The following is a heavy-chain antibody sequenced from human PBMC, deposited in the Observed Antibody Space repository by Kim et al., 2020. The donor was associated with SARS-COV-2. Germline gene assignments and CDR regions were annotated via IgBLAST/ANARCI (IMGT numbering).Heavy chain of an antibody. D-gene: IGHD6-13*01. CDR1: GGTFSSYA. J-gene: IGHJ4*02. CDR2: IIPILGIA. Sequence: SVKVSCKASGGTFSSYAISWVRQAPGQGLEWMGRIIPILGIANYAQKFQGRVTITADKSTSTAYMELSSLRSEDTAVYYCAREYSSSWTIDYWGQGTLVTVSS. V-gene: IGHV1-69*04. CDR3: AREYSSSWTIDY.